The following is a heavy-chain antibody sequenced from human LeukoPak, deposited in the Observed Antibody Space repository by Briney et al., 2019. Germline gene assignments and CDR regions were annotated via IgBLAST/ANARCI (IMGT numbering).Heavy chain of an antibody. D-gene: IGHD2-21*02. Sequence: PSETLSLTCTVSGYSISSGYYWGWIRQPPGKGLEWVGRIKSKTDDGTTDYAAPVKGRFTISRDDSKNTLYLQMNSLKTEDTAVYYCTTAMVVTAILYFQHWGQGTLVTVSS. V-gene: IGHV3-15*01. CDR1: GYSISSGYY. CDR2: IKSKTDDGTT. CDR3: TTAMVVTAILYFQH. J-gene: IGHJ1*01.